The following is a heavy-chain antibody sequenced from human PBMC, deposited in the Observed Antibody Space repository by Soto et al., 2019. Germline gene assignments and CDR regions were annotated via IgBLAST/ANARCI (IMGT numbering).Heavy chain of an antibody. CDR1: GGSISSGGYY. CDR2: IYYSGST. Sequence: QVQLQESGPGLVKPSQTLSLTCTVSGGSISSGGYYWSWIRQHPGKGLEWIGYIYYSGSTYYNPSLKSRVTISVDTSKNQFSLKLSSVTAADTAVHYCARERIGDRTVAVDYWGQGTLVTVSS. J-gene: IGHJ4*02. D-gene: IGHD6-19*01. CDR3: ARERIGDRTVAVDY. V-gene: IGHV4-31*03.